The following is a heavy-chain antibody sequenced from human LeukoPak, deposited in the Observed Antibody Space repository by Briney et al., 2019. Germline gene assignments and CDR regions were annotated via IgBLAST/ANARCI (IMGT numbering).Heavy chain of an antibody. V-gene: IGHV3-30*04. D-gene: IGHD6-19*01. Sequence: GGSLRLSCAASGLTFSGSAMHWVRQAPGKGLEWVAVISYDGSNKYYADSVKGRFTISRDNSKNTLYLQMNSLRAEDTAVYYCAKDRGSGWSFDYWGQGTLVTVSS. CDR2: ISYDGSNK. CDR1: GLTFSGSA. J-gene: IGHJ4*02. CDR3: AKDRGSGWSFDY.